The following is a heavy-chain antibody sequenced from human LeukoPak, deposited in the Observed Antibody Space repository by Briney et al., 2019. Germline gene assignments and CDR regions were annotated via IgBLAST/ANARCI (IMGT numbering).Heavy chain of an antibody. V-gene: IGHV3-23*01. CDR2: ISGSGGST. Sequence: GGSLRLSCAASGFTFSSYAMSWVRQAPGKGLEWVSAISGSGGSTYYADSVKGRFTISRDNSKNTLYLQMNSLRAEDTAVYYRAKHVGVVAATSYYFDYWGQGTLVTVSS. D-gene: IGHD2-15*01. CDR3: AKHVGVVAATSYYFDY. CDR1: GFTFSSYA. J-gene: IGHJ4*02.